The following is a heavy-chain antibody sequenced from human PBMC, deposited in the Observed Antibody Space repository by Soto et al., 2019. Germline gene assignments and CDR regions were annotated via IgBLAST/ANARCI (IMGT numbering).Heavy chain of an antibody. CDR2: ISAYNGNT. V-gene: IGHV1-18*01. CDR1: GDTFTSYG. J-gene: IGHJ6*02. CDR3: ARSPFYDFWSGYYPKYYYYYGMDV. D-gene: IGHD3-3*01. Sequence: GASVKVSCKASGDTFTSYGRSWVRQAPGQGLEWMGWISAYNGNTNYAQKLQGRVTMTTDTSTSTAYMELRSLRSDDTAVYYCARSPFYDFWSGYYPKYYYYYGMDVWGQGTTVTVSS.